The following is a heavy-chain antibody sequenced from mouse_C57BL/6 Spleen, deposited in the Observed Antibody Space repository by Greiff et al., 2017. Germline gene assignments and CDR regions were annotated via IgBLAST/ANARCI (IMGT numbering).Heavy chain of an antibody. J-gene: IGHJ4*01. CDR1: GFSLTSYG. CDR3: ARTPIYYDYAMDY. CDR2: IWSGGST. V-gene: IGHV2-2*01. D-gene: IGHD2-1*01. Sequence: VKLVESGPGLVQPSQSLSITCTVSGFSLTSYGVHWVRQSPGKGLEWLGVIWSGGSTDYNAAFISRLSISKDNSKSQVFFKMNSLQADDTAIYYCARTPIYYDYAMDYWGQGTSVTVSS.